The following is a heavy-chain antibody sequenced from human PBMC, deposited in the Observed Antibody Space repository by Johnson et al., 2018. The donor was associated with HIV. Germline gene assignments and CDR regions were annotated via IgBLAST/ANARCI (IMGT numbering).Heavy chain of an antibody. CDR2: ISYDGSNT. V-gene: IGHV3-30*04. Sequence: QVLLVESGGGVVQPGRSLRLSCAASGFTFSSYAMHWVRPAPGKGLEWVAVISYDGSNTYYADSVKCRFTISRYNSKNTLYLQMNSLRAEDTAVYYCVRDWNNWNYGVPDAFDIWGQGTMVTVSS. CDR1: GFTFSSYA. CDR3: VRDWNNWNYGVPDAFDI. D-gene: IGHD1-7*01. J-gene: IGHJ3*02.